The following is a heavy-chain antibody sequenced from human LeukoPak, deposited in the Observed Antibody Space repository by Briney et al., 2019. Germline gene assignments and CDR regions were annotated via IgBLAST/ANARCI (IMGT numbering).Heavy chain of an antibody. D-gene: IGHD6-19*01. CDR3: ARDLEPVAGSFFDY. J-gene: IGHJ4*02. V-gene: IGHV4-61*02. CDR2: IYTSGST. Sequence: SQTLSLTCTVSGGSISSGSYYLSWIRQPAGKGLEWIGRIYTSGSTNYNPSLKSRVTISVDTSKNQFSLKLSSVTAADTAVYYCARDLEPVAGSFFDYWGQGTLVTVSS. CDR1: GGSISSGSYY.